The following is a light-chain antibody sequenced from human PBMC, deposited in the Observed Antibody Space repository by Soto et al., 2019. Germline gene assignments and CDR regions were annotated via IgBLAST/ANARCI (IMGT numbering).Light chain of an antibody. J-gene: IGKJ1*01. Sequence: DIQMTQSPSTLSASVGDRVTITCRASQSISTWLAWYQQKPGKAPKLLIYGASSLESGVPSRFSGNRSGTEFSLTIRGLQPDDFATYYCKHYNSYLGTFGQGTKVDI. CDR2: GAS. CDR1: QSISTW. CDR3: KHYNSYLGT. V-gene: IGKV1-5*01.